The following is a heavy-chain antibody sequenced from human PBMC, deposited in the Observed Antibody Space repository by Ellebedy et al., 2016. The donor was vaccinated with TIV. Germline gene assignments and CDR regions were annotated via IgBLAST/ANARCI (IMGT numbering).Heavy chain of an antibody. J-gene: IGHJ4*02. V-gene: IGHV4-34*01. CDR3: ASRRTPWNYEPDY. CDR1: GGSFSGYY. Sequence: MPSETLSLTCAVYGGSFSGYYWSWIRQPPGKGLEWIGEINHSRITNYNPSLKSRVTISVDTSKNQFSLKLSSVTAADTAVYYCASRRTPWNYEPDYWGQGTLVTVSS. CDR2: INHSRIT. D-gene: IGHD1-7*01.